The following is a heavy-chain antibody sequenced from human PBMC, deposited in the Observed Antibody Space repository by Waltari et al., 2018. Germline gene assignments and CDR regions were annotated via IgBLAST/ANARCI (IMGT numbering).Heavy chain of an antibody. CDR1: GGSISSGSYY. CDR2: IYTSGIT. D-gene: IGHD2-15*01. V-gene: IGHV4-61*02. J-gene: IGHJ5*02. Sequence: QLQESGPGLVKPSQTLSLTCTVSGGSISSGSYYWSWIRQPAGKGLEWIGRIYTSGITNYNPPLKSRVTISVDTSKNQFSLKLSSVTAADTAVYYCAREGYCSGGSCYSGWFDPWGQGTLVTVSS. CDR3: AREGYCSGGSCYSGWFDP.